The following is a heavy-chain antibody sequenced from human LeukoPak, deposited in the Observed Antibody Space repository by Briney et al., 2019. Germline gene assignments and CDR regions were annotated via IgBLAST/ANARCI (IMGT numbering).Heavy chain of an antibody. D-gene: IGHD1-26*01. Sequence: SETLSLTCTVSGGSISSHYWSWIRQPPGKGLEWLGYIYYTGSTNYNPSFKSRVTISLDTSKTQFSLKPTSVTAADTAVYYCARQSGGGSYYYFDYWGQGTLVTVSS. CDR3: ARQSGGGSYYYFDY. CDR1: GGSISSHY. J-gene: IGHJ4*02. V-gene: IGHV4-59*08. CDR2: IYYTGST.